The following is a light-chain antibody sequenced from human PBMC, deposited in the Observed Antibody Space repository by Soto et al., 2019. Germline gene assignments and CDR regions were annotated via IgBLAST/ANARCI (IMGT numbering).Light chain of an antibody. Sequence: IQMTQSPSSLSASVGDRVTITCRASQRISTYLNWYQQRPGRAPKLLICGASSLQSGVSSRFSGSGSGTDFTLTISGLQPEDCATYYCQQGYSTPLTFGQGTNLEIK. V-gene: IGKV1-39*01. CDR2: GAS. CDR1: QRISTY. J-gene: IGKJ2*01. CDR3: QQGYSTPLT.